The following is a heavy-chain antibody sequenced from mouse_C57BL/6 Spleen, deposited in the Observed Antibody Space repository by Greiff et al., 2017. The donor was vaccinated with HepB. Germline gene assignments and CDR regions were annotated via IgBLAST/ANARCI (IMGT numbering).Heavy chain of an antibody. V-gene: IGHV5-17*01. CDR2: ISSGSSTI. Sequence: EVKVVESGGGLVKPGGSLKLSCAASGFTFSDYGMHWVRQAPEKGLEWVAYISSGSSTIYYADTVKGRFTISRDKAKNTLLLQMTSLRSEDTAMYDCARDYGSSYWYFDVWGTGTTVTVSS. J-gene: IGHJ1*03. CDR3: ARDYGSSYWYFDV. CDR1: GFTFSDYG. D-gene: IGHD1-1*01.